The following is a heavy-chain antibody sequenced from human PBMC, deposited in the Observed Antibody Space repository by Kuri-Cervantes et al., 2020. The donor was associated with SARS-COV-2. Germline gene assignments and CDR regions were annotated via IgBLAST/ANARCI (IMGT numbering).Heavy chain of an antibody. CDR2: ISYDGSNK. J-gene: IGHJ6*02. V-gene: IGHV3-30-3*01. D-gene: IGHD5-18*01. Sequence: SCAASGFTFSSYAMHWVRQAPGKGLEWVAVISYDGSNKYYADSVKGRFTISRDNSKNTLYLQMNSLRAEDTAVYYCARGGYSYGYDRNYYYYGMDVWGQGTTVTVSS. CDR3: ARGGYSYGYDRNYYYYGMDV. CDR1: GFTFSSYA.